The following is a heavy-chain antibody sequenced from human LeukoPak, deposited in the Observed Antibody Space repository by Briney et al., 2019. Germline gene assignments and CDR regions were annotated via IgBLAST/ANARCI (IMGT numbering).Heavy chain of an antibody. D-gene: IGHD6-6*01. V-gene: IGHV1-69*05. CDR3: ARPAESLAVGGATFNWFDP. Sequence: ASAKVSCKASGGTFSNYAISWVRQAPGQGLEWMGGIIPMFGTSKYAQKFQGRVTITTDESTSTAYMELSSLRSEDTAVYYCARPAESLAVGGATFNWFDPWGQGTPVSVSS. CDR2: IIPMFGTS. J-gene: IGHJ5*02. CDR1: GGTFSNYA.